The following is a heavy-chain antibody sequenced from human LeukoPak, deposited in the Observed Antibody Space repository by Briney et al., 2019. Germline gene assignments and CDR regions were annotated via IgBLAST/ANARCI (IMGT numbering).Heavy chain of an antibody. CDR3: ARATSSGSYQWRDY. CDR2: ISSSGSTI. D-gene: IGHD1-26*01. CDR1: GFTFSDYY. J-gene: IGHJ4*02. Sequence: PGGSLRLSCAASGFTFSDYYMSWIRQAPGKGLEWVSYISSSGSTIYYADSVKGRFTISRDNAKNSLYLQMNSLRAEDTAVYYCARATSSGSYQWRDYWGQGTLVTVSS. V-gene: IGHV3-11*04.